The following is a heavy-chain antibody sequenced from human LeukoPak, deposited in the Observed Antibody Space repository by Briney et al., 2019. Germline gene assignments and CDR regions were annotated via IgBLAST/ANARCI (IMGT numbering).Heavy chain of an antibody. V-gene: IGHV4-59*12. Sequence: KTSETLSLTCTVSGGSISSYYWSWIRQPPGKGLEWIGYIYYSGSTNYNPSLKSRVTISVDTSKNQFSLKLSSVTAADTAVYYCARGIGYYGSGSYYWGQGTLVTVSS. CDR2: IYYSGST. CDR3: ARGIGYYGSGSYY. D-gene: IGHD3-10*01. J-gene: IGHJ4*02. CDR1: GGSISSYY.